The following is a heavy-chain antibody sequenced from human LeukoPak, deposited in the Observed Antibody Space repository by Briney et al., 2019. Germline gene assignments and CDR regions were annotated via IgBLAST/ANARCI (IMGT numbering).Heavy chain of an antibody. CDR2: IYPGDSDT. V-gene: IGHV5-51*01. CDR3: ARSIFYSVYCYGMDV. CDR1: GYSFTSYW. Sequence: GESLKISCKGSGYSFTSYWIGWVRQMPGKGLEWMGIIYPGDSDTRYSPSFQGQVTISADKSISTAYLQWSSLKASDTAMYYCARSIFYSVYCYGMDVWGQGTTVTVSS. J-gene: IGHJ6*02. D-gene: IGHD3-3*02.